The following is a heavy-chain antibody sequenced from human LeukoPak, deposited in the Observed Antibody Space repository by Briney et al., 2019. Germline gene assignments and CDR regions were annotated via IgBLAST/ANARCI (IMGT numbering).Heavy chain of an antibody. V-gene: IGHV3-23*01. CDR3: AKGILGYSSLWGAFDI. D-gene: IGHD6-13*01. J-gene: IGHJ3*02. CDR1: GFTFSSYA. CDR2: ISGSGGST. Sequence: GGSLRLSCAASGFTFSSYAMSWVRQAPGKGLEWVSAISGSGGSTYYADSMKGRFTISRDNSKNTLYLQMNSLRAEDTAVYYCAKGILGYSSLWGAFDIWGQGTMVTVSS.